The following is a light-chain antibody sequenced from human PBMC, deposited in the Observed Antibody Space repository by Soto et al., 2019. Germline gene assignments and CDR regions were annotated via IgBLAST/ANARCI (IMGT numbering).Light chain of an antibody. J-gene: IGKJ2*01. CDR3: QQYNNWPYT. V-gene: IGKV3-15*01. Sequence: EIVMTQSPATLSVSPGERATLSCRASQSVSSNLAWYHQKPGQVPRLLIYGASTRATGIPASFSGSGSGTEFTLTISSLLSEDFAVYYCQQYNNWPYTFGQGSKVDIK. CDR2: GAS. CDR1: QSVSSN.